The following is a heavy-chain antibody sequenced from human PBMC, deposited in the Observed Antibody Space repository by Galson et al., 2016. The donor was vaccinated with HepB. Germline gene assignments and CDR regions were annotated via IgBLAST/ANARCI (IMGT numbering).Heavy chain of an antibody. CDR2: ISSSSSYT. J-gene: IGHJ6*02. Sequence: SLRLSCAASGFTFSNYYMNWIRQAPGKGLEWVSYISSSSSYTNYADSVKGRFTISRDNAKNSLYLQMNSLRAEDTAVYYCARDSSLSARIYYYFYGLDVWGQGTTVTVSS. D-gene: IGHD6-6*01. CDR1: GFTFSNYY. V-gene: IGHV3-11*06. CDR3: ARDSSLSARIYYYFYGLDV.